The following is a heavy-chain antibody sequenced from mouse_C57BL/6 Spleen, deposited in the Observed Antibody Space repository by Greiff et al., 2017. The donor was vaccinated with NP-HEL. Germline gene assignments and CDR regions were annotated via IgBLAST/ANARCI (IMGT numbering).Heavy chain of an antibody. CDR2: IDPSDSYT. Sequence: QVQLQQPGAELVRPGTSVKLSCKASGYTFTSYWMHWVKQRPGQGLEWIGVIDPSDSYTNYNQKFKGKATLTVDTSSSTAYMQLSSLTSEDSAVYYCARWTPYGNYLDYWGQGTTLTVSS. V-gene: IGHV1-59*01. CDR1: GYTFTSYW. J-gene: IGHJ2*01. CDR3: ARWTPYGNYLDY. D-gene: IGHD2-1*01.